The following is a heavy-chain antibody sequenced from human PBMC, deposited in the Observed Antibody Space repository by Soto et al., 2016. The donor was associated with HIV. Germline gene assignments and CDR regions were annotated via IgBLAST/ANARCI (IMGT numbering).Heavy chain of an antibody. Sequence: QVQLVQSGSEVKKPGASVKVSCKASGYTFTNYYMHWVRQAPGQGLEWMGIINPSGGRTNYAQKFQGRVTMTRDTSTSTVYMELNSLRFFSEDTAVYYCARYSTGWGAFDIWGQGTMVTVSS. V-gene: IGHV1-46*03. CDR1: GYTFTNYY. CDR3: ARYSTGWGAFDI. D-gene: IGHD6-19*01. CDR2: INPSGGRT. J-gene: IGHJ3*02.